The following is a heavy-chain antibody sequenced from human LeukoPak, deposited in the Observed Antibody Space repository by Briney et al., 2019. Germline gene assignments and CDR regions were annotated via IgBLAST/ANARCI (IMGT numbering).Heavy chain of an antibody. J-gene: IGHJ4*02. V-gene: IGHV3-30*02. CDR2: VWNDGRNK. CDR3: AKDRSGSWSFDY. Sequence: QLGGSLRLSCAASGFTFSTSGMHWVRQAPGKGLEWVAVVWNDGRNKYYADSVKGRFTISRDNSKNTLYLQMNSLRTEDTAVYYCAKDRSGSWSFDYWGQGTLVTVS. CDR1: GFTFSTSG. D-gene: IGHD6-13*01.